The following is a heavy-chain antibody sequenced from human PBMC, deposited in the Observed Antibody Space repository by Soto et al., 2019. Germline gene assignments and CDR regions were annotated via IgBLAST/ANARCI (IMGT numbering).Heavy chain of an antibody. CDR2: IVGGSGKT. J-gene: IGHJ6*02. V-gene: IGHV1-58*01. Sequence: MQLVQSGPEVKKPGTSVKVSCKASGFTFSTSAVQWVRQARGQRPAWMGWIVGGSGKTNYAQNSQERVIITRDMSTSTVYMELSSLRADDTAVYFCAARRSGLYAMDVWGQGTKVTVSS. D-gene: IGHD1-26*01. CDR3: AARRSGLYAMDV. CDR1: GFTFSTSA.